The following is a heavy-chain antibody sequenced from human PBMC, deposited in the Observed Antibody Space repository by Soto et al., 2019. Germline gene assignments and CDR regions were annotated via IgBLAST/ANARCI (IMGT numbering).Heavy chain of an antibody. Sequence: QVQLVESGGGVVQPGRSLRLSCAASGFTFSSYGMHWVRQAPGKGLEWVAVIWYDGSNKYYADSVKGRFTISRDNSKNTLYLQMNSLRAEDTAVYYCARDPSIDAFDIWGQGTMVTVSS. CDR1: GFTFSSYG. CDR3: ARDPSIDAFDI. J-gene: IGHJ3*02. CDR2: IWYDGSNK. V-gene: IGHV3-33*01.